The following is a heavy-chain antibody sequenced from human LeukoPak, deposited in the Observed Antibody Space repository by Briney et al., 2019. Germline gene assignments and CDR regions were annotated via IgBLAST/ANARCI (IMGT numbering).Heavy chain of an antibody. CDR1: GFTFRSYS. CDR3: ARVSGVVPAATLDF. D-gene: IGHD2-2*01. Sequence: GGSLRLSCAASGFTFRSYSMNWVRQAPGKGLEWVSSISTGSSYIYYADSVKGRFTISRDNAKNSLYLQMNRLRAEDTAVYYCARVSGVVPAATLDFWGQGALVTVSS. V-gene: IGHV3-21*01. CDR2: ISTGSSYI. J-gene: IGHJ4*02.